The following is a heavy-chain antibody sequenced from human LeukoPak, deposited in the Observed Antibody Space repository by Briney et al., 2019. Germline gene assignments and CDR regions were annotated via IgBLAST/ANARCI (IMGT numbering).Heavy chain of an antibody. CDR2: IRYDGRNK. CDR3: ARDSPQWLAGHYYGMDV. J-gene: IGHJ6*02. V-gene: IGHV3-30*02. CDR1: GLTFSNYG. Sequence: GGPLRLSCAAAGLTFSNYGMHWVRQAPGKGLQWVAYIRYDGRNKYSADSVKGRFTISRDNAKNSLYLQMNSLRAEDTAVYYCARDSPQWLAGHYYGMDVWGQGTTVTVSS. D-gene: IGHD6-19*01.